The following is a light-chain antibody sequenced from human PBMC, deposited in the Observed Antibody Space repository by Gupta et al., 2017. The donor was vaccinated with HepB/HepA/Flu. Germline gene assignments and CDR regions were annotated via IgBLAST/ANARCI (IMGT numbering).Light chain of an antibody. Sequence: DIQMTQSPSSVSASVGDTVNITCRASQGISSWIAWYQQKPGKAPKFLSYDASRVQTGVPSRFSGSGSGTDFTLTISSRHPEDFATYYCQQSNSFPFTFGHGTKVDFK. V-gene: IGKV1-12*01. CDR2: DAS. J-gene: IGKJ3*01. CDR1: QGISSW. CDR3: QQSNSFPFT.